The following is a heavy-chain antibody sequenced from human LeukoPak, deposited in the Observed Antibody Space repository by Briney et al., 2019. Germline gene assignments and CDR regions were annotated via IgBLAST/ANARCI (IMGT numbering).Heavy chain of an antibody. CDR3: ARSLAVAGPWVDY. V-gene: IGHV1-8*01. D-gene: IGHD6-19*01. Sequence: ASVKVSCKASGYTFTSYDINWVRQATGQGLEWMGWMNPNSGNTGYARKFQGRVTMTRNTSISTAYMELSSLRSEDTAVYYCARSLAVAGPWVDYWGQGTLVTVSS. J-gene: IGHJ4*02. CDR1: GYTFTSYD. CDR2: MNPNSGNT.